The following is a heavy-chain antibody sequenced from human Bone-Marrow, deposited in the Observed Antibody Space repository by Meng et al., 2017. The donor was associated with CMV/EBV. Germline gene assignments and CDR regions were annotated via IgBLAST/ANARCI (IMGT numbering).Heavy chain of an antibody. Sequence: GESLKIPCAASGFTFSNAWMSWVRQAPGKGLEWVGRMKSKTDGGTTDYAAPVKGRFTISRDDSKNTLYLQMNSLKTEDTAVYYCTTDITMIVVVITINYWGQGTLVAVSS. CDR1: GFTFSNAW. CDR3: TTDITMIVVVITINY. J-gene: IGHJ4*02. V-gene: IGHV3-15*01. CDR2: MKSKTDGGTT. D-gene: IGHD3-22*01.